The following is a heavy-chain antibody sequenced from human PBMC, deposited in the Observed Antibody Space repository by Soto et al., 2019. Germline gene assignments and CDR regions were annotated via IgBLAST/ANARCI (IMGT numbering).Heavy chain of an antibody. CDR1: GGSVSSDTSY. Sequence: QVQLQESGPGLVKPSETLSLTCTVSGGSVSSDTSYWSWIRQSPGKGLEWIGYIFYSGSTNYNPXXKSRVTISVDXXKXQXXLKLSSVTAADTAAYYCARESDYYDSSGYSYYFDSWGQGTLVTVSS. J-gene: IGHJ4*02. CDR2: IFYSGST. CDR3: ARESDYYDSSGYSYYFDS. V-gene: IGHV4-61*01. D-gene: IGHD3-22*01.